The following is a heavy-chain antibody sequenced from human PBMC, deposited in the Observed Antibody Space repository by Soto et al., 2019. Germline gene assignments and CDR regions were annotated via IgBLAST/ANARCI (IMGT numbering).Heavy chain of an antibody. D-gene: IGHD3-22*01. J-gene: IGHJ5*01. Sequence: SETLSLTCAVYGGSFSGHSWTSIRQSPGKGLEWIGDINHSGRVNYSPALKSRVTISLDTSKNQCSLTLSAVAAADTARYYCSTRAYDTNGYYRFDPWGQGTLVTVSS. V-gene: IGHV4-34*01. CDR3: STRAYDTNGYYRFDP. CDR2: INHSGRV. CDR1: GGSFSGHS.